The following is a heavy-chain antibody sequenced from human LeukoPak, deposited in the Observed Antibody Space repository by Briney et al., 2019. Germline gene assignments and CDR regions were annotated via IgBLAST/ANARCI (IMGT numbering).Heavy chain of an antibody. Sequence: GGSLRLSCAVSGFTINNQAMHWVRQVPGKGLEWVAVISYDGSKKYYGDSVRGRFTISRDNSKNTVDVQMNSLRAADTALYYCVQGTRRGAITMVRGVIGKSYYFDSWGQGTLVTVSS. CDR1: GFTINNQA. D-gene: IGHD3-10*01. CDR2: ISYDGSKK. J-gene: IGHJ4*02. CDR3: VQGTRRGAITMVRGVIGKSYYFDS. V-gene: IGHV3-30*18.